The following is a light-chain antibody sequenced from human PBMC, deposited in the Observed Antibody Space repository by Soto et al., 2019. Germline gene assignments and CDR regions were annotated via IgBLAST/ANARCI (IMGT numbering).Light chain of an antibody. CDR1: QSVSSSY. Sequence: EIVLTQSPGTLSLSPGERATLSCRASQSVSSSYLAWYQQKPGQAPRLLIYGASSRATGIPDRFSGTGSGTDLTITISRLEPEDFEVYYCQQYDSSPKTFGQGTKVDIK. V-gene: IGKV3-20*01. J-gene: IGKJ1*01. CDR2: GAS. CDR3: QQYDSSPKT.